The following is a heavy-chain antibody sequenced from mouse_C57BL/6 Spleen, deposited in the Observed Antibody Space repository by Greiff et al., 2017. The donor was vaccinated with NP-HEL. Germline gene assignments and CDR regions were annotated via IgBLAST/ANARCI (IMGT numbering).Heavy chain of an antibody. CDR2: IHPNSGST. D-gene: IGHD1-1*01. CDR3: ARAVDDWYFDV. J-gene: IGHJ1*03. CDR1: GYTFTSYW. Sequence: QVQLQQPGAELVKPGASVKLSCKASGYTFTSYWMHWVKQRPGQGLEWIGMIHPNSGSTNYNEKFKSKATLTVDKSSSTAYMQLSSLTSEDSAVYYCARAVDDWYFDVWGTGTTVTVSS. V-gene: IGHV1-64*01.